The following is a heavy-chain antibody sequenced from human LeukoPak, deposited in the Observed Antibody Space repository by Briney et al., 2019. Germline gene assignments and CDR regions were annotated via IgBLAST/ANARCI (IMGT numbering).Heavy chain of an antibody. CDR2: IYHSGTT. V-gene: IGHV4-59*01. D-gene: IGHD4-23*01. Sequence: SETLSLTCTVSGGSIINNYWSWIRQPPGKGLEGIVYIYHSGTTNYNPSLKSRVTISIDTSKNQFCLKLSSVTAADTAVYYCARDPGGNTLDYWGQGTLVTVSS. CDR1: GGSIINNY. CDR3: ARDPGGNTLDY. J-gene: IGHJ4*02.